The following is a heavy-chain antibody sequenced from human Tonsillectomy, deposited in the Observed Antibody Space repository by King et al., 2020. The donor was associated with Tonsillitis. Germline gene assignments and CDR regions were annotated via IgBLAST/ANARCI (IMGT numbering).Heavy chain of an antibody. V-gene: IGHV3-11*05. J-gene: IGHJ4*02. Sequence: VQLVESGGGLVKPGGSLRLSCAASGFTFSDYYMSWIRQAPGKGLEWVSYISSSGVYTNYAYSVKGRFTISRDNAKNSLFLQMNSLRAEHTAVYYCARSPLDCSGGSCYFDYWGQGTMVTVSS. CDR2: ISSSGVYT. CDR1: GFTFSDYY. D-gene: IGHD2-15*01. CDR3: ARSPLDCSGGSCYFDY.